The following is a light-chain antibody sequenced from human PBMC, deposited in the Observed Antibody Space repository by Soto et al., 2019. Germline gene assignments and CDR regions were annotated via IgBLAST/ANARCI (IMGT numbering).Light chain of an antibody. CDR3: SSYTSSSTTYV. CDR1: ASDVGGYNY. Sequence: QSALTQPASVSGSPGQSITISCTGTASDVGGYNYVSWYQQHPGKAPKLMIHAVSNRPSGISSRFSGSKSGNTASLTISGLQAEDEADYYCSSYTSSSTTYVFGTGTKLTVL. V-gene: IGLV2-14*01. CDR2: AVS. J-gene: IGLJ1*01.